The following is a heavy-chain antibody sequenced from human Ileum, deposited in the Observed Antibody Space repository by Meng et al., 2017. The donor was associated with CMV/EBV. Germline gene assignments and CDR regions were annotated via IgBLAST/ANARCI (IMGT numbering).Heavy chain of an antibody. J-gene: IGHJ4*02. CDR1: GGSTTSSTYY. CDR3: ARNVGFYSSQIAY. V-gene: IGHV4-39*07. D-gene: IGHD3-3*01. CDR2: VYYSGTT. Sequence: QLQRQESGPGLVKPSATLSLTCTAAGGSTTSSTYYWGWIRQPPGKGLEWIGSVYYSGTTYYNPSLKSRVNMSIDTSKNRFSLKLSSATAADTAVYYCARNVGFYSSQIAYWGQGALVTVSS.